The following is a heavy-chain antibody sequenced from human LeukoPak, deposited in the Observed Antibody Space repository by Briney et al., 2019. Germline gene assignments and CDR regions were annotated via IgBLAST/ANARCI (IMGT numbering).Heavy chain of an antibody. CDR1: GYTFTSYY. V-gene: IGHV1-46*01. Sequence: ASVKVSCKASGYTFTSYYMHWVRQAPGQGLEWMGIINPSGGSTSYAQKFQGRVTMTRDTSTSTVYMELSSLRSEATAVYYCARALEPYYYALGAFDIWGQGTMVTVSS. CDR2: INPSGGST. CDR3: ARALEPYYYALGAFDI. J-gene: IGHJ3*02. D-gene: IGHD3-10*01.